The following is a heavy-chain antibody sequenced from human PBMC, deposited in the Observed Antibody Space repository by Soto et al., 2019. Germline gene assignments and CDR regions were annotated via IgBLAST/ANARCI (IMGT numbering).Heavy chain of an antibody. Sequence: GGSLRRSCKASGSTFRTYSMNWVREVPGKGLEWVSYISSSSSTIYFADSVKGRFTISRDNAKNSLYLQMNSLRDEDTAVYYCARDNIAGNSDFDYWGQGTLVTVSS. CDR1: GSTFRTYS. CDR2: ISSSSSTI. D-gene: IGHD6-13*01. J-gene: IGHJ4*02. V-gene: IGHV3-48*02. CDR3: ARDNIAGNSDFDY.